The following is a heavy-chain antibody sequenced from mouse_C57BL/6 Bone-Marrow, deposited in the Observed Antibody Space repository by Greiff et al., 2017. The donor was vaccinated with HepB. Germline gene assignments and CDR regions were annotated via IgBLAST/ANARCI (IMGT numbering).Heavy chain of an antibody. CDR1: GYTFTDYY. Sequence: VQLQQSGPELVKPGASVKISCKASGYTFTDYYMNWVKQSHGKSLEWIGDINPNNGGTSYNQKFKGKATLTVDKSSSTAYMELRSLTSEDSAVYYCARENWAGFAYWGQGTLVTVSA. CDR3: ARENWAGFAY. J-gene: IGHJ3*01. V-gene: IGHV1-26*01. CDR2: INPNNGGT. D-gene: IGHD4-1*01.